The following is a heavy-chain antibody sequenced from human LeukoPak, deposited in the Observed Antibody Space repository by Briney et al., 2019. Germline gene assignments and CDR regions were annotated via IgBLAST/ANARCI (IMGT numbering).Heavy chain of an antibody. V-gene: IGHV4-4*07. Sequence: SETLSLTCTVSGGSISSYYWSWIRQPAGKGLEWIGRIYTSGSTNYNPSLKSRVTMSVDTSKNQFSLKLSSVTAADTAVYYCARDAVGQQLVQGEVDYWGQGTLVTVSS. D-gene: IGHD6-13*01. CDR1: GGSISSYY. CDR2: IYTSGST. J-gene: IGHJ4*02. CDR3: ARDAVGQQLVQGEVDY.